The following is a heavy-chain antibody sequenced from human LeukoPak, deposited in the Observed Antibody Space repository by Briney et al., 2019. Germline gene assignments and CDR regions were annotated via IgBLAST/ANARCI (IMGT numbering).Heavy chain of an antibody. CDR1: GFTFDDYA. Sequence: GGSLTLSCAASGFTFDDYAMHWVRQAPGKGLEWVSGISWNSGSIGYADSVKGRFTISRDNAKNSLYLQMNSLRAEDTALYYCAKDKEQQLDRSRFDYWGQGTLVTVSS. J-gene: IGHJ4*02. CDR2: ISWNSGSI. D-gene: IGHD6-13*01. CDR3: AKDKEQQLDRSRFDY. V-gene: IGHV3-9*01.